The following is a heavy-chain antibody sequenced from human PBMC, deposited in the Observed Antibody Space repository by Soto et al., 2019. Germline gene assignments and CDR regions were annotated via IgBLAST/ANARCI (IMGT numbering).Heavy chain of an antibody. CDR3: AKDMGGTFYDFWSGYSYGMDV. Sequence: GGSLRLSCAASGFTFSSYAMHWVRQAPGKGLEWVAVISYDGSNKYYADSVKGRFTISRDNSKNTLYLQMNSLRAEDTAVYYCAKDMGGTFYDFWSGYSYGMDVWGQGTTVTVSS. D-gene: IGHD3-3*01. CDR1: GFTFSSYA. CDR2: ISYDGSNK. V-gene: IGHV3-30-3*01. J-gene: IGHJ6*02.